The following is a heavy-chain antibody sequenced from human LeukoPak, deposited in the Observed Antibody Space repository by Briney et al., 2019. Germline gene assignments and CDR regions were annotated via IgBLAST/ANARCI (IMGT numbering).Heavy chain of an antibody. V-gene: IGHV3-21*05. D-gene: IGHD3-9*01. CDR2: ISSTSSHI. J-gene: IGHJ4*02. CDR1: AFTLSSYE. Sequence: GGSLRLSCAASAFTLSSYEMNWVRQAPGKGLEWVSYISSTSSHIDYADSVKGRFTISRDNAKNSVYLQMNSLRVEDTAVYYCARNNIFLDYWGQGILVTVSS. CDR3: ARNNIFLDY.